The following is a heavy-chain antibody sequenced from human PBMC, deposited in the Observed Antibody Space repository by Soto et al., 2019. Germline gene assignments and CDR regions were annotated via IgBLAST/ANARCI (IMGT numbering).Heavy chain of an antibody. CDR1: GYTFNNYG. J-gene: IGHJ2*01. Sequence: QVQLVQSGAEVKKPGASVKVSGKASGYTFNNYGISWVRQAPGQGLEWMGWIGPYNGNTDHAQNFQGRVTMTTDTSTNTAYMELRSLRCDDTALYYCARCYCSVGSCYTCWHFDLWGRGTLVTVSS. D-gene: IGHD2-15*01. V-gene: IGHV1-18*01. CDR3: ARCYCSVGSCYTCWHFDL. CDR2: IGPYNGNT.